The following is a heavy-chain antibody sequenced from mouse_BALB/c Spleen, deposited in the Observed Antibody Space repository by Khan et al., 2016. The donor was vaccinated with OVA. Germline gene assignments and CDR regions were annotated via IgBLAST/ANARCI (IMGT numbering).Heavy chain of an antibody. J-gene: IGHJ3*01. CDR1: GFTFSSYT. D-gene: IGHD1-1*02. Sequence: EVELVESGGGLVKPGGSLKLSCAASGFTFSSYTMSWVRQTPEKRLEWVATISSGGDNTYYPDSVKGRSTISRDNAKNNLYLQMSSLRSEATALYYCARSNYGTFAHWGQGTLVTVSA. CDR2: ISSGGDNT. V-gene: IGHV5-9*03. CDR3: ARSNYGTFAH.